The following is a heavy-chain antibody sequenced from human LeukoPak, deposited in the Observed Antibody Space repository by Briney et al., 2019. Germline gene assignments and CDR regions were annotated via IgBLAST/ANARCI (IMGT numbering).Heavy chain of an antibody. Sequence: GASVKVSCKASGYTFTSYDINWVRQATGQGLEWMGWMNPNSGNTGYAQRFQGRATMTRDTSISTAYMELSSLTSDDTAIYYCARGSANNGAGPKRAFEYWGQGTLVTLSS. V-gene: IGHV1-8*01. CDR3: ARGSANNGAGPKRAFEY. CDR1: GYTFTSYD. J-gene: IGHJ4*02. CDR2: MNPNSGNT. D-gene: IGHD1/OR15-1a*01.